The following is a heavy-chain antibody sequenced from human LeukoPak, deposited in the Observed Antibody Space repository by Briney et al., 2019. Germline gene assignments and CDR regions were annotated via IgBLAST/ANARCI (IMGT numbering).Heavy chain of an antibody. CDR1: GGTFSSYA. J-gene: IGHJ4*02. D-gene: IGHD3-22*01. Sequence: SVKVSCKASGGTFSSYAISWVRQAPGQGLEWMGRIIPILGIANYAQKFQGRVTITADKSTSTAYMELSSLRSEDTAVYYCATSYYYDSSGYYTYYFDYWGQGTLVTVSS. CDR2: IIPILGIA. V-gene: IGHV1-69*04. CDR3: ATSYYYDSSGYYTYYFDY.